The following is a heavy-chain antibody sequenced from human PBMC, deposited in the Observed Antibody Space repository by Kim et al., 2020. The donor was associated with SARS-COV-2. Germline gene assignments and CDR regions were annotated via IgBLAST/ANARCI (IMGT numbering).Heavy chain of an antibody. Sequence: GSTYYADSGKGRFTIARDNSKNSLYMQMNSLRAEDTAVYYCAKDHGWFDPWGQGTLVTVSS. CDR3: AKDHGWFDP. V-gene: IGHV3-23*01. J-gene: IGHJ5*02. CDR2: GST.